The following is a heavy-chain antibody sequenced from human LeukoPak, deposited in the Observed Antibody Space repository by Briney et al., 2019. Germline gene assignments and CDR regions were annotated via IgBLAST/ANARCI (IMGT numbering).Heavy chain of an antibody. V-gene: IGHV1-8*01. D-gene: IGHD3-16*02. J-gene: IGHJ6*03. CDR1: GYTFTSYD. CDR3: ARASLSRLYYYYYYMDV. CDR2: MNPNSGNT. Sequence: ASVTVSCKASGYTFTSYDINWVRQATGQGLEWMGWMNPNSGNTGYAQKFQGRVTMTRNTSISTAYMELSSLRSEDTAVYYCARASLSRLYYYYYYMDVWGKGTTVTVSS.